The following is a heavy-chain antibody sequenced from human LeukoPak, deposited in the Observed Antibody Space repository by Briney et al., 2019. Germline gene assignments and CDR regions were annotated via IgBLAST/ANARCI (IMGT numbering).Heavy chain of an antibody. V-gene: IGHV3-66*01. CDR3: ARDTENSAYGWGAFDI. D-gene: IGHD5-12*01. J-gene: IGHJ3*02. CDR2: IYSGGNT. Sequence: GGSLRLSCAASGFTVSSNNMNWVRQAPGKGLEWVLVIYSGGNTYYADSVKDRFTISRDNSKNTLYLQMSGLRTEDTAVYYCARDTENSAYGWGAFDIWGQGTMVTVSS. CDR1: GFTVSSNN.